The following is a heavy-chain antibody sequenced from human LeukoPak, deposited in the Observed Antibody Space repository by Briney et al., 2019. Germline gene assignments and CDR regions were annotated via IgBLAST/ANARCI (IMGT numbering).Heavy chain of an antibody. CDR2: IIPIFGTT. J-gene: IGHJ4*02. D-gene: IGHD6-19*01. CDR3: ARAEKYVAVAGTCLDY. V-gene: IGHV1-69*13. Sequence: ASVKVSCKASGGTFNSYAISWVRQAPGQGLEWMGGIIPIFGTTNYAQKFQGRVTNTADESTSTAYMELSSLRSEDTAVYYCARAEKYVAVAGTCLDYWGQGTLVTVSS. CDR1: GGTFNSYA.